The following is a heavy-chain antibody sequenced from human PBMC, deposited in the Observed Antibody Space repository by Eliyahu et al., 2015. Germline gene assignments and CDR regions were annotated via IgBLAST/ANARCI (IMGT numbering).Heavy chain of an antibody. V-gene: IGHV2-5*02. CDR2: IYWDDDI. Sequence: QITLKEFGPTLVKPTQTLTLTCTVSGFSLSXSGVGVGWIRQPPGKALEWLGLIYWDDDIRHNPSMKSRLTITKDTSKNQVVLTMTNMDPVDTATYYCAHRGNMVLTPEGFDYWGQGTLVTVSS. J-gene: IGHJ4*02. CDR3: AHRGNMVLTPEGFDY. D-gene: IGHD4/OR15-4a*01. CDR1: GFSLSXSGVG.